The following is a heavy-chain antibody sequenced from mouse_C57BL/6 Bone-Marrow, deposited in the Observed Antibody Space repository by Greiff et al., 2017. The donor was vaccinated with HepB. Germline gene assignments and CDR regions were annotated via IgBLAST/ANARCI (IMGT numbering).Heavy chain of an antibody. J-gene: IGHJ3*01. D-gene: IGHD2-3*01. CDR1: GFSFNTYA. V-gene: IGHV10-1*01. Sequence: EVQRVESGGGLVQPKGSLKLSCAASGFSFNTYAMNWVRQAPGKGLEWVARIRSKSNNYATYYADSVKDRFTISRDDSESMLYLQMNNLKTEDTAMYYCVRGVYSWFAYWGQGTLVTVSA. CDR3: VRGVYSWFAY. CDR2: IRSKSNNYAT.